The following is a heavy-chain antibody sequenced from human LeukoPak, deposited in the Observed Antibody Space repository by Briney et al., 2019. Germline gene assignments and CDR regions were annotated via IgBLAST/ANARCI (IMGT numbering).Heavy chain of an antibody. J-gene: IGHJ3*02. Sequence: PGGSLRLSCAASGFTFSSYSMNWVRQAPGKGLEWVSYITRSSGTIHYADSVKGRFTTSRDNAKNSVYLQMSSLRDDDTAVYYCVRDPHAFDIWGQGTMVTVSS. CDR2: ITRSSGTI. CDR1: GFTFSSYS. CDR3: VRDPHAFDI. V-gene: IGHV3-48*02.